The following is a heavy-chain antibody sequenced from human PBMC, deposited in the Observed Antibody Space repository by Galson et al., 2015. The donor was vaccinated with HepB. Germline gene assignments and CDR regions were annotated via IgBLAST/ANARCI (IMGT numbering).Heavy chain of an antibody. CDR3: ARAGPPATLRSYFGY. J-gene: IGHJ4*02. CDR1: GYTFTSYA. D-gene: IGHD4-17*01. Sequence: SVKVSCKASGYTFTSYAMHWVRQAPGQRLEWMGWINAGNGNTKYSQKFQGRVTITRDTSASTAYMELSSLRSEDTAVYYCARAGPPATLRSYFGYWGQGTLVTVSS. V-gene: IGHV1-3*01. CDR2: INAGNGNT.